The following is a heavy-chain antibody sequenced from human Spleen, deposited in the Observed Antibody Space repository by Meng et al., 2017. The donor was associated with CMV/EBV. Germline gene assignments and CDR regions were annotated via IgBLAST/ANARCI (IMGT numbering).Heavy chain of an antibody. CDR2: IIPIFGTA. Sequence: SVKVSCKASGGTFSSYAISWVRQAPGQGLEWMGGIIPIFGTANYAQKFQGRVTITADDSTSTAYMELSSLRSDDTAVYYCARDMFGSSSGTFGGYWGQGTLVTVSS. D-gene: IGHD6-6*01. CDR3: ARDMFGSSSGTFGGY. V-gene: IGHV1-69*13. CDR1: GGTFSSYA. J-gene: IGHJ4*02.